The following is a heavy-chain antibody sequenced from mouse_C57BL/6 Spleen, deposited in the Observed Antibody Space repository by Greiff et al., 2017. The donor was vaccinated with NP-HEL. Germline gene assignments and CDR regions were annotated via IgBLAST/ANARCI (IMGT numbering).Heavy chain of an antibody. V-gene: IGHV5-6*01. D-gene: IGHD1-3*01. CDR3: ARHISGSPPFAY. CDR1: GFTFSSYG. Sequence: EVKVVESGGDLVKPGGSLKLSCAASGFTFSSYGMSWVRQTPDKRLEWVATISSGGSYTYYPDSVKGRFTISRDNAKNTLYLQMSSLKSEDTAMYYCARHISGSPPFAYWGQGTLVTVSA. J-gene: IGHJ3*01. CDR2: ISSGGSYT.